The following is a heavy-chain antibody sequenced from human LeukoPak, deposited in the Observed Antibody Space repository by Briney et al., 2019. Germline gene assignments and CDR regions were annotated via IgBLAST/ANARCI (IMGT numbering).Heavy chain of an antibody. CDR1: GFTFDDYA. D-gene: IGHD3-22*01. Sequence: PGGSLRLSCAASGFTFDDYAMHWVRQAPGKGLEWVSGISWNSGSIGYADSVKGRFTISRDNAKNSLYLQMNSLSAEDTALYYCAKGIYDSSGYYFGNWFDPWGQGTLVTVSS. CDR3: AKGIYDSSGYYFGNWFDP. V-gene: IGHV3-9*01. CDR2: ISWNSGSI. J-gene: IGHJ5*02.